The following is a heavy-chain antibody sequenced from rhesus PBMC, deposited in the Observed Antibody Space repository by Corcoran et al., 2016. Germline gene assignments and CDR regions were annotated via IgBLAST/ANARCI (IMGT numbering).Heavy chain of an antibody. Sequence: QVQLRESGPGLVKPSATLSLTCAVSGYSISSGHYWGWIRPPPGKGLEWIVYIVGSSGRTYYNPSLKSRVTISKDTSKNQFSLKLSSVTAADTAVYYCARQQWVHFFDYWGQGVLVTVSS. CDR3: ARQQWVHFFDY. CDR2: IVGSSGRT. D-gene: IGHD5-24*01. CDR1: GYSISSGHY. V-gene: IGHV4-99*01. J-gene: IGHJ4*01.